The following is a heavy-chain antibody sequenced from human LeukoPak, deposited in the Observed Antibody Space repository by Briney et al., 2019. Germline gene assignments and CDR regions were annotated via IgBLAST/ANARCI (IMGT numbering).Heavy chain of an antibody. CDR2: INHSGST. J-gene: IGHJ4*02. CDR1: GGSFSGYY. Sequence: SETLSLTCAVYGGSFSGYYWSWIRQPPGKGLEWIGEINHSGSTNYNPSLKSRVTISVDTSKNQFSLKLSSVTAADTAVYYCARERDGYNPYYFDYWGQGTLVTVSS. CDR3: ARERDGYNPYYFDY. D-gene: IGHD5-24*01. V-gene: IGHV4-34*01.